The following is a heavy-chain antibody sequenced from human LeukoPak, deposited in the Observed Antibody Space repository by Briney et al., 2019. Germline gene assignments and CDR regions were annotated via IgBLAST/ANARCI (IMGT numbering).Heavy chain of an antibody. D-gene: IGHD3-22*01. CDR2: IYYSGST. V-gene: IGHV4-39*07. Sequence: SETLSLTCAVPDGSISDTGYYWGWVRQPPGKGLEWIGSIYYSGSTYYNPSLKTRVTISLDTSKNQFSLKLSSVTAADTAVYYCARSGYYYWFDPWGQGTLVTVSS. CDR1: DGSISDTGYY. J-gene: IGHJ5*02. CDR3: ARSGYYYWFDP.